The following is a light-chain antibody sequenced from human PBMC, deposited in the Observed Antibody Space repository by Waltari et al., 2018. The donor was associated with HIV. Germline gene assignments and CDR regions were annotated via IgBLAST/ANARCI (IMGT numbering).Light chain of an antibody. CDR3: QQSDSFPYT. V-gene: IGKV1-39*01. CDR1: QSITYF. J-gene: IGKJ2*01. CDR2: RAS. Sequence: IQMTQSPSPLSASVGDTVVISCRASQSITYFLNWYQLKPGKAPALLISRASSLQSGVPSRFVGSGSGTDFTLTIKNLQPGDFATYFCQQSDSFPYTFGPGTKLDI.